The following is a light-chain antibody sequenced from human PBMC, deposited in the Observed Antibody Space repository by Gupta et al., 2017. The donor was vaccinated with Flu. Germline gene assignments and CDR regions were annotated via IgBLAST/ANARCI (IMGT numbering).Light chain of an antibody. CDR3: QQTDSNPPFT. CDR1: QGIERY. V-gene: IGKV1-39*01. CDR2: AAA. Sequence: SSLSAAVGDKVTITCRASQGIERYLVWYKQKPRKAPVLLISAAASWQSGVTSRFCGSGGGKDFPLTISSRQPEDYAAYYCQQTDSNPPFTFGRGTKVDI. J-gene: IGKJ4*01.